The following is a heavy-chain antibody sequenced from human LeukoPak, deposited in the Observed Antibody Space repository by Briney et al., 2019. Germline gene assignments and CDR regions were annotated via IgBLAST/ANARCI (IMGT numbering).Heavy chain of an antibody. CDR2: IYTSGST. Sequence: SQTLSLTCTVSGGSISSGSYYRRWLRQPAGTGLEWIGRIYTSGSTHYNPSLKSRVTISVDTSKNQFSLKLSSVTAADTAVYYCAREFGYAVTSLDYWGQGTLVTVSS. J-gene: IGHJ4*02. V-gene: IGHV4-61*02. D-gene: IGHD4-17*01. CDR3: AREFGYAVTSLDY. CDR1: GGSISSGSYY.